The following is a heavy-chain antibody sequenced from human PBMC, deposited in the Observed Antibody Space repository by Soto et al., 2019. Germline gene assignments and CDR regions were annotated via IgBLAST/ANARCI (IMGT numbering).Heavy chain of an antibody. CDR1: GYTFTSYP. D-gene: IGHD1-7*01. CDR2: ITDGNGNT. Sequence: ASVKVSCKASGYTFTSYPMHWVRQPPGQRLEWMGWITDGNGNTKYSQKFQGRVTITRDTHASTPCMELSSLRAEDTAAHHCATPASLELNAPYYYYGMDVWGQGTTVTVSS. CDR3: ATPASLELNAPYYYYGMDV. J-gene: IGHJ6*02. V-gene: IGHV1-3*01.